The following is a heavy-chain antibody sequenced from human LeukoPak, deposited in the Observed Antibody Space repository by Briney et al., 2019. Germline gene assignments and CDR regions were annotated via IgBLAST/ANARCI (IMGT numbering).Heavy chain of an antibody. Sequence: GESLKISCKGSGYILTSYWIGWVRQMPGKGLEWMGIIYPVDSDTRYSPSFQGQVTISADKSISTAYLQWSSLKASDTAMYYCARRGLLGYCSGASCYDAFDIWGQGIMVTVSS. J-gene: IGHJ3*02. D-gene: IGHD2-15*01. V-gene: IGHV5-51*01. CDR2: IYPVDSDT. CDR1: GYILTSYW. CDR3: ARRGLLGYCSGASCYDAFDI.